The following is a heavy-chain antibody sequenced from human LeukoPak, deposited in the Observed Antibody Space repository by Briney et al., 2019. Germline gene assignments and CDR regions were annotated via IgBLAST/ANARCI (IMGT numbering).Heavy chain of an antibody. V-gene: IGHV3-53*01. CDR1: GFTVSSKY. J-gene: IGHJ4*02. D-gene: IGHD3-10*01. Sequence: PGGSLRLSCAASGFTVSSKYMSRVRQTPGKGLQWVALIYSSGDAYTPDSVKGRFTISRDDSENTLYLQMDSLRAEDTAVYYCATGYYFGSGSYGYLDYWGQGTLVTVSS. CDR2: IYSSGDA. CDR3: ATGYYFGSGSYGYLDY.